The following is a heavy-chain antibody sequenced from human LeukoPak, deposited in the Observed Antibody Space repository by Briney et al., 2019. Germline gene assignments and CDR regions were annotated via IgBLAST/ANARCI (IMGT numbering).Heavy chain of an antibody. J-gene: IGHJ5*02. CDR3: ATQGCPSVSCYTVDR. CDR1: GYSFTNNW. V-gene: IGHV5-51*01. Sequence: GESLKISCKASGYSFTNNWIGWVRQMSGKGLEWVGIMHPGSSETRYSPSFQGQVTISVDKSLSSAFLQWSSLKASASGIYFCATQGCPSVSCYTVDRGGQGTLVTVSS. D-gene: IGHD2-2*02. CDR2: MHPGSSET.